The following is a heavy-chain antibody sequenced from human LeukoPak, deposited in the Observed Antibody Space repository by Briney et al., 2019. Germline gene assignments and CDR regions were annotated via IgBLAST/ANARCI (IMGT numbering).Heavy chain of an antibody. J-gene: IGHJ4*02. CDR3: ARGEDKVAVPNGSGSYRLFDY. D-gene: IGHD3-10*01. Sequence: GGSLRLSCAASGFTFSSYSMNWVRQAPGKGLEWVSSISSSSSYIYYADSVKGRFTISRDNAKNSLYLQMNSLRAEDTAVYYCARGEDKVAVPNGSGSYRLFDYWGQGTLVTVSS. CDR1: GFTFSSYS. CDR2: ISSSSSYI. V-gene: IGHV3-21*04.